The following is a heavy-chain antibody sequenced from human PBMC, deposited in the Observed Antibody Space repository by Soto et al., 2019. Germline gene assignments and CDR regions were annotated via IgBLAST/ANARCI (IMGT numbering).Heavy chain of an antibody. V-gene: IGHV3-30-3*01. Sequence: GGSLRLSCAASGFTFSSYAMHWVRQAPGKGLEWVAVISYDGSNKYYADSVKGRFTISRDNSKNTLYLQMNSLRAEDTAVYYCARAETTGTSPTGNYGMDVWGQGTTVTVFS. CDR1: GFTFSSYA. J-gene: IGHJ6*02. CDR2: ISYDGSNK. CDR3: ARAETTGTSPTGNYGMDV. D-gene: IGHD1-1*01.